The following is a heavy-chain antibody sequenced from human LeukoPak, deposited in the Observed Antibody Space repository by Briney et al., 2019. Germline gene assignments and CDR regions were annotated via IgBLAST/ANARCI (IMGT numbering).Heavy chain of an antibody. Sequence: GGSLRLSCAAAGFTFSSYAMSWVRQAPGEGLEWVSAISGSGGSTYYADSVKGRFTISRDNSKNTLYLQMNSLRAEDTAVYYCAIRYGDYDYWGQGTLVTVSS. V-gene: IGHV3-23*01. CDR3: AIRYGDYDY. J-gene: IGHJ4*02. D-gene: IGHD4-17*01. CDR1: GFTFSSYA. CDR2: ISGSGGST.